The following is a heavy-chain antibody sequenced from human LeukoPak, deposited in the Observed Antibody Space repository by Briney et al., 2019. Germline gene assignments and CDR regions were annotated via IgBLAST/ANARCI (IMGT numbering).Heavy chain of an antibody. V-gene: IGHV4-39*01. D-gene: IGHD3-22*01. CDR1: GGSISSSSYY. CDR2: IYYSGST. J-gene: IGHJ6*03. Sequence: PSETLSLTCTVSGGSISSSSYYWGWIRQPPGKGLGWIGSIYYSGSTYYNPSLKSRVTISVDTSKNQFSLKLSSVTAADTAVYYCARPDYYDSSGYYSYYYYYYMDVWGKGTTVTVSS. CDR3: ARPDYYDSSGYYSYYYYYYMDV.